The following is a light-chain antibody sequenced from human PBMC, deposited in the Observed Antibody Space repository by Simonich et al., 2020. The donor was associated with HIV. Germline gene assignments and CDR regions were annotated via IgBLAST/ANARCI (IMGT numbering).Light chain of an antibody. CDR3: CSYAGSSTVV. CDR2: EGS. J-gene: IGLJ2*01. CDR1: YSDVGSYNL. V-gene: IGLV2-23*01. Sequence: QSALTQPASVSGSPGQSITISCTGTYSDVGSYNLVSWYQQHPGKAPKLMIYEGSKRPSGVSNRFSGSKSGNTSSLTISGLQAEDEADYYCCSYAGSSTVVFGGGTKLTVL.